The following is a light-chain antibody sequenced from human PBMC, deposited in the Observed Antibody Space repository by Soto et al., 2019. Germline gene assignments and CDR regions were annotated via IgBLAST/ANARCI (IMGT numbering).Light chain of an antibody. V-gene: IGKV3-15*01. CDR1: RNINRK. CDR3: QQYYNYPPLI. CDR2: GAS. Sequence: EIVMTQSPATLSVSPGERATLSCRASRNINRKLAWYQQKPGQAPMLLISGASTRATGNPGRFSGSGSGTEFTLTISSLQSEDVAVYYCQQYYNYPPLIFGGGTQVEIK. J-gene: IGKJ4*01.